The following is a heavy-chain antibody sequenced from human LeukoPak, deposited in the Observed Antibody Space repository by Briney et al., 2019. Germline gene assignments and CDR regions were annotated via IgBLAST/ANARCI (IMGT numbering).Heavy chain of an antibody. CDR2: GHYSGSS. CDR3: ARASSGWYGLFDS. V-gene: IGHV4-59*01. J-gene: IGHJ4*02. CDR1: GTFISINY. Sequence: SETLALTCTVSGTFISINYWSWIRQPPGKGLEWIGYGHYSGSSDYNPSLKGRVTISVDTSKNQFSLKVKSVTAADTAVYFCARASSGWYGLFDSWGQGTLVTVSS. D-gene: IGHD6-13*01.